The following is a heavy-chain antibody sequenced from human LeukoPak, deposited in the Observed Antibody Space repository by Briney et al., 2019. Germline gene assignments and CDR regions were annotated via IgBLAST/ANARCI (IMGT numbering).Heavy chain of an antibody. J-gene: IGHJ4*02. V-gene: IGHV3-7*03. CDR3: AGDATLLYCGGDCYYLDY. Sequence: GGSLRLSCAASGFTFSSYRMSWVRQAPGKGLEWVANIKQDGSEKYYVDSVKGRFTISRDNAKNSLYLQMNSLRAEDTAVYYCAGDATLLYCGGDCYYLDYWAREPWSPSPQ. CDR2: IKQDGSEK. D-gene: IGHD2-21*02. CDR1: GFTFSSYR.